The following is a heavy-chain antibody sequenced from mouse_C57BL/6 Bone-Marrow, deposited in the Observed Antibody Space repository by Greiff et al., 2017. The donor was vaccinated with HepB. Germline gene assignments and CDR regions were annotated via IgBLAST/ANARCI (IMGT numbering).Heavy chain of an antibody. V-gene: IGHV5-4*03. CDR2: ISDGGSYT. CDR1: GFTFSSYA. Sequence: EVMLVESGGGLVRPGGSLKLSCAASGFTFSSYAMSWVRQTPEKRLEWVATISDGGSYTYYPDNVKGRFTISRDNAKNNLYLQMSHLKSEDTAMYYCAEVYYDYDGDAVDYGGQGTSVTVSS. J-gene: IGHJ4*01. CDR3: AEVYYDYDGDAVDY. D-gene: IGHD2-4*01.